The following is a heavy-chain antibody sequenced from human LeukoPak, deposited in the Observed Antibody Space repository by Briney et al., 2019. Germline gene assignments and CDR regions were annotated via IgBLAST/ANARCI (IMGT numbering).Heavy chain of an antibody. J-gene: IGHJ6*03. CDR1: GGSISTNNYF. CDR2: IYYTGST. CDR3: ARLDSYYYMDV. V-gene: IGHV4-39*07. Sequence: SETLSLTCTVSGGSISTNNYFWGWIRQPPGKGLEWIGSIYYTGSTYYNPSLKSRVIISVDTSKTQFSLKVSPVTAADTAVYYCARLDSYYYMDVWGKGTTVTVSS.